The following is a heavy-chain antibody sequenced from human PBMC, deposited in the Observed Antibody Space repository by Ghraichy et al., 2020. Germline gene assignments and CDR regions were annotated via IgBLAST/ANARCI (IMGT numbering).Heavy chain of an antibody. CDR2: IYYSGST. CDR3: AITSIFGVVIGDDAFDI. CDR1: GGSISSSSYY. Sequence: SETLSLTCTVSGGSISSSSYYWGWIRQPPGKGLEWIGSIYYSGSTYYNPSLKSRVTISVDTSKNQFSLKLSSVTAADTAVYYCAITSIFGVVIGDDAFDIWGQGTMVTVSS. D-gene: IGHD3-3*01. V-gene: IGHV4-39*01. J-gene: IGHJ3*02.